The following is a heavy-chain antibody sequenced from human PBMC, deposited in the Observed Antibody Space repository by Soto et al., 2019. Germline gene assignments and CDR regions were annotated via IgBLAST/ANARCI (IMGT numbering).Heavy chain of an antibody. J-gene: IGHJ6*02. Sequence: PSETLSLTCSVSGDSIGNSNYYWGWIRQPPGKGPEWIGSIYYSGSTYYNPSLTSRVTMFVDTSNNQFSLRLTSVTAADTAVYYCARHERSSGMDVWGQGTTVTISS. D-gene: IGHD6-19*01. CDR2: IYYSGST. V-gene: IGHV4-39*01. CDR3: ARHERSSGMDV. CDR1: GDSIGNSNYY.